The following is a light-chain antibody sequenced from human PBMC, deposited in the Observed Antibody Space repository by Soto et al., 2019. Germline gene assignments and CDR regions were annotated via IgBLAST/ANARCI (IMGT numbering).Light chain of an antibody. CDR1: FMDVGGYNY. CDR2: DVS. CDR3: SSYTSSSTYV. Sequence: ELTQPASVSGSPGLSITIPSTVTFMDVGGYNYVSWYQQHPGKAPNLMIFDVSNRPSGVSNRFSGSKSGYTASLTISGLQAEDEADYYCSSYTSSSTYVFGTGT. J-gene: IGLJ1*01. V-gene: IGLV2-14*03.